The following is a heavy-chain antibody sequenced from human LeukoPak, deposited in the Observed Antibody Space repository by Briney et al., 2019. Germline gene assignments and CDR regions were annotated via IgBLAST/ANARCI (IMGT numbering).Heavy chain of an antibody. J-gene: IGHJ6*03. CDR3: ARDQPRIAVAGSLWGDRPNYYYYMDV. V-gene: IGHV3-30*04. Sequence: GGSLRLSCAASGFTFSSYAMHWVRQAPGKGLEWVAVISYDGSNKYYADSVKGRFTISRDNSKNTLYLQMNSLRAEDTAVYYCARDQPRIAVAGSLWGDRPNYYYYMDVWGKGTTVTVSS. CDR1: GFTFSSYA. CDR2: ISYDGSNK. D-gene: IGHD6-19*01.